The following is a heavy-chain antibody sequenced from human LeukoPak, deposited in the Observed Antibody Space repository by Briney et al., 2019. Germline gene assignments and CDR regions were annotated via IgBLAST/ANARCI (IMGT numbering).Heavy chain of an antibody. CDR1: GFTFSSYA. CDR2: ISGSGCST. J-gene: IGHJ4*02. D-gene: IGHD1-26*01. CDR3: AKGIVGATRKINFFDY. V-gene: IGHV3-23*01. Sequence: GGSLRLSCAASGFTFSSYAMSWVRQAPGKGLEWVSAISGSGCSTYYADSVKGRFTISRDNSKNTLYLQMNSLRAEDTAVYYCAKGIVGATRKINFFDYWGQGTLVTVSS.